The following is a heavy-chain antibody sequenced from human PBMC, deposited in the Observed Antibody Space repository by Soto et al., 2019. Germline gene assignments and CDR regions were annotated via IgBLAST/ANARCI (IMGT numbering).Heavy chain of an antibody. J-gene: IGHJ6*02. CDR1: GYTFTSYY. CDR3: ATFTYYYGSGSRPSHYYGMDV. D-gene: IGHD3-10*01. Sequence: ASVKVSCKASGYTFTSYYMHWVRQAPGQGLEWMGIINPSGGSTSYAQKFQGRVTMTRDTSTSTVYMELSSLRSEDTAVYYCATFTYYYGSGSRPSHYYGMDVRGQVPTFTACS. V-gene: IGHV1-46*01. CDR2: INPSGGST.